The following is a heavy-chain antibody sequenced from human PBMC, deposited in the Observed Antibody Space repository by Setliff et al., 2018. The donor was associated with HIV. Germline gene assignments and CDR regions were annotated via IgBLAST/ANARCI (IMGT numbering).Heavy chain of an antibody. CDR1: GDSFNNYY. CDR2: MSYSGGA. J-gene: IGHJ6*03. CDR3: ARHRQGLTGSTPGYYMDV. Sequence: SETLSLTCTVSGDSFNNYYCSWIRQLPGKGLEWIAYMSYSGGANYNPSLKSRVTISVDTSKGQFSLRLSSVTAADTAVYYCARHRQGLTGSTPGYYMDVWGKGTTVTVSS. D-gene: IGHD1-7*01. V-gene: IGHV4-59*08.